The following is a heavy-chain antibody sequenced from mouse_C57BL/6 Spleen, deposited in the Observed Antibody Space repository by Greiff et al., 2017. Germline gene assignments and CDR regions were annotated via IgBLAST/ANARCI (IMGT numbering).Heavy chain of an antibody. J-gene: IGHJ3*01. V-gene: IGHV14-4*01. CDR1: GFNIKDDY. D-gene: IGHD1-1*01. Sequence: VQLQQSGAELVRPGASVKLSCTASGFNIKDDYMHWVKQRPEQGLEWIGWIDPENGDTEYASKFQGKATITADTSSNTAYLQLSSLTSEDTAVYYCTTSFITRVVATRAYWGQGTLVTVSA. CDR2: IDPENGDT. CDR3: TTSFITRVVATRAY.